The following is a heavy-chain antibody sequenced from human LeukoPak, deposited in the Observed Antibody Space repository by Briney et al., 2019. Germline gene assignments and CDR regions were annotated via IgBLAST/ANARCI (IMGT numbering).Heavy chain of an antibody. CDR3: ARDGGGMVGALYYFDS. V-gene: IGHV3-23*01. J-gene: IGHJ4*02. CDR1: GFTFSSYA. Sequence: GSLRLSCAASGFTFSSYAMSWVRQAPGKGLEWVSAISGSGGSTYYADSVKGRFTISRDNSKNTLYLQMNSLRAEDTAVYYCARDGGGMVGALYYFDSWGQGTLVTVSS. D-gene: IGHD1-26*01. CDR2: ISGSGGST.